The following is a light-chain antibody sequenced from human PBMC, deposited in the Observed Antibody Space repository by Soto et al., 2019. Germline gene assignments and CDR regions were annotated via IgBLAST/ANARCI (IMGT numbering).Light chain of an antibody. J-gene: IGKJ5*01. Sequence: DIQMTQSPSSLFASVGDIVTITFHATQDINIYLNWYQQKPGKAPNLLIYDASNLEIGVPSRFSGSGSGTHFTFTISSLQTEDIGTYYCQQYNSFSLITFGQGTRLEIK. CDR1: QDINIY. V-gene: IGKV1-33*01. CDR2: DAS. CDR3: QQYNSFSLIT.